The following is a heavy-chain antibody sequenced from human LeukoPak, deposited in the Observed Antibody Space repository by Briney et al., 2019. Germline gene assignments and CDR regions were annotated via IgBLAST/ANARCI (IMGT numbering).Heavy chain of an antibody. CDR1: GFTFSRYG. V-gene: IGHV3-33*06. J-gene: IGHJ4*02. D-gene: IGHD2/OR15-2a*01. CDR3: AKADEMNMDY. CDR2: IWYDGSIK. Sequence: ALRLSCAASGFTFSRYGMHWVRQAPGKGLEWVAVIWYDGSIKYYADSVKGRFTISKDNSKNTLYLQMNSLRAEDTAVYYCAKADEMNMDYWGQRTLVTVFS.